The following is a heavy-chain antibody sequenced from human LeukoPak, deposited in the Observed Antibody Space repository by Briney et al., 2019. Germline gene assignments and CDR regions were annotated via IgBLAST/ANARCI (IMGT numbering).Heavy chain of an antibody. CDR2: IDWDDDK. V-gene: IGHV2-70*01. CDR1: GVALGTGGRC. J-gene: IGHJ4*02. CDR3: ARTRGYSGYDSGDFDY. D-gene: IGHD5-12*01. Sequence: VSGPALVKPTQTLTLTCTFSGVALGTGGRCVSWIRQPPGKALEWLALIDWDDDKYYSTSLNTRLTISKHPSKTQVVPTMTNMDPVDTATYYCARTRGYSGYDSGDFDYWGQGTLVTVSS.